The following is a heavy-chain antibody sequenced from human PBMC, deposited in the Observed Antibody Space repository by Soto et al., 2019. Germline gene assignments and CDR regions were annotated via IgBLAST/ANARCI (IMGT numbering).Heavy chain of an antibody. CDR2: IYHSGST. CDR3: ARGHCSGGSCYSVAGTEYFQL. J-gene: IGHJ1*01. CDR1: SGSISSSNW. V-gene: IGHV4-4*02. D-gene: IGHD2-15*01. Sequence: QVQLQESGPGLVKPSGTLSLTCAVSSGSISSSNWWSWVRQPPGKGLEWIGEIYHSGSTNYTPSLKRRLTISIDKSQNQFSLKLSSVTAADTAVYYCARGHCSGGSCYSVAGTEYFQLWGQGTLVTVSS.